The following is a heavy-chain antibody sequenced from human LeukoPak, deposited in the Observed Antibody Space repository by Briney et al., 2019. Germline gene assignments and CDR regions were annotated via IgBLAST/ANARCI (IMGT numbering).Heavy chain of an antibody. D-gene: IGHD4-11*01. V-gene: IGHV4-30-4*08. CDR1: GGSISSGDYY. J-gene: IGHJ3*02. CDR3: ARASTVKLRLDAFDI. CDR2: IYYSGST. Sequence: PSETLSLTCTVSGGSISSGDYYWSWIRQPPGKGLEWIGYIYYSGSTYYNPSIKRRVTITVDTSKNQFSLKLSSVTAADTAVYYCARASTVKLRLDAFDIWGQGTMVTVSS.